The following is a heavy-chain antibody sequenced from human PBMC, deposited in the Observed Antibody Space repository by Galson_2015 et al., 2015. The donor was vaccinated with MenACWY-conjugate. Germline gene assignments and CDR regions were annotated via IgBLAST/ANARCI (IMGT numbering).Heavy chain of an antibody. J-gene: IGHJ1*01. V-gene: IGHV3-30*02. Sequence: DARQTFYADSVEGRFTISRDNSNNTLYLEMNSLRVDDTAVYYCATSNYYDGGGPVCLNWGQGTLVTVSS. CDR2: DARQT. D-gene: IGHD3-22*01. CDR3: ATSNYYDGGGPVCLN.